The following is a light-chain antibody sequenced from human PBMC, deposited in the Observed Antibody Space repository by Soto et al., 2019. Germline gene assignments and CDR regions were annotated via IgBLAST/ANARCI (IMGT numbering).Light chain of an antibody. Sequence: QSVLTQPPSVSGAPGQRVTISCTGSSSNIGAGYDVHWYQQLPGTAPKLLIYVNSNRPSGVPDRFSGSKSGTSASLAITGLQAEDEADYYCQSDDSSLSAVVFGGGTKVTVL. CDR1: SSNIGAGYD. J-gene: IGLJ2*01. V-gene: IGLV1-40*01. CDR3: QSDDSSLSAVV. CDR2: VNS.